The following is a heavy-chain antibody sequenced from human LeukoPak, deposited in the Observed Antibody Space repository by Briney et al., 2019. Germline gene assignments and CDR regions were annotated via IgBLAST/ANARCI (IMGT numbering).Heavy chain of an antibody. CDR2: INSDGSST. V-gene: IGHV3-74*01. Sequence: GGSLRLSCAASGFTFSSYWMHWVRQAPGKGLVWVSRINSDGSSTSYADSVKGRFTISRDNAKNTLYLQMNGLRAEDTAVYYCARDLEYYDFWSGYYHNWFDPWGQGTLVTVSS. CDR1: GFTFSSYW. CDR3: ARDLEYYDFWSGYYHNWFDP. J-gene: IGHJ5*02. D-gene: IGHD3-3*01.